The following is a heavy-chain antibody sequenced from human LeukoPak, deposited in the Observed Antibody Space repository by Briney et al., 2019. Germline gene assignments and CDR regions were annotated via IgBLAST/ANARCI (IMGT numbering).Heavy chain of an antibody. CDR2: IQYDGGNK. Sequence: GGSLRLSCAASGFTFSSYGMHWVRQAPGKGLEWVAYIQYDGGNKRYADSVKGRFTISRDNSRNTLFLQMNTLKAEDTAVYYCAEKKPCNGDKFYFWGQGTLLTVSS. V-gene: IGHV3-30*02. CDR1: GFTFSSYG. D-gene: IGHD2/OR15-2a*01. J-gene: IGHJ4*02. CDR3: AEKKPCNGDKFYF.